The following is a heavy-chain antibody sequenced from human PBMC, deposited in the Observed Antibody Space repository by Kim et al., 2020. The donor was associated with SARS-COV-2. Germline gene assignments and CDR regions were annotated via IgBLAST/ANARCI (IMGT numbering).Heavy chain of an antibody. J-gene: IGHJ4*02. V-gene: IGHV3-21*01. Sequence: YVDSGKGRFTISRDNARDSLYLQRNSLRAEDTAVYYCARESKMAKTKAMDYWGQGTLVTVSS. CDR3: ARESKMAKTKAMDY. D-gene: IGHD5-12*01.